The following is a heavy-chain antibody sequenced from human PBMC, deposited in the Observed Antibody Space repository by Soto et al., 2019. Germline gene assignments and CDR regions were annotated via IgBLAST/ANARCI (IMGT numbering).Heavy chain of an antibody. CDR3: ARARNLGGGWTNFDY. J-gene: IGHJ4*02. Sequence: DVQLVESGGGLVQPGGSLRLSCAASGFTFSDHYIDWVRQAPGKGLEWVGRSRNKANSYSTEYAASVKGTFSLSRDDSKNSVYLQMNSLETDATAVYYCARARNLGGGWTNFDYWGQGTLVTVSS. D-gene: IGHD1-26*01. CDR2: SRNKANSYST. CDR1: GFTFSDHY. V-gene: IGHV3-72*01.